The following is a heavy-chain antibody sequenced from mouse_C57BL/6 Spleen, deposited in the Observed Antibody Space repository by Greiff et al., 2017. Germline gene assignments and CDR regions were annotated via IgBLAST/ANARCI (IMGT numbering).Heavy chain of an antibody. V-gene: IGHV1-64*01. J-gene: IGHJ2*01. CDR2: IHPNSGST. D-gene: IGHD1-1*01. CDR1: GYTFTSYW. Sequence: QVQLQQPGAELVKPGASVKLSCKASGYTFTSYWMHWVKQRPGQGLEWIGMIHPNSGSTNYNEKFKSKATLTLDKSSSTAYMQLSSLTSEDSAVYYCARSDYGSRGYYFDYWGQGTTLTVSS. CDR3: ARSDYGSRGYYFDY.